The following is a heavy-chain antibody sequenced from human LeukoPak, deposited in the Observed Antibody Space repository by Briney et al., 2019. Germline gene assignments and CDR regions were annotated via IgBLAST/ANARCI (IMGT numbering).Heavy chain of an antibody. V-gene: IGHV4-59*01. CDR2: IYSSGST. D-gene: IGHD5-12*01. CDR1: GGSISSYH. Sequence: PSETLSLTCTVSGGSISSYHWSWIRPPPRKGLQWIGFIYSSGSTNYNPSLKSRVTISLDTSKNQFSLRVSSVTSADTAVYYCARGNSGYDYAFDIWGQGTMVTVSS. J-gene: IGHJ3*02. CDR3: ARGNSGYDYAFDI.